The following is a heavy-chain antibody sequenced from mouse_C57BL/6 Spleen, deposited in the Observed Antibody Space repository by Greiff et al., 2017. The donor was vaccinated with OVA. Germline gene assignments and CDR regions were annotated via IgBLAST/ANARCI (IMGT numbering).Heavy chain of an antibody. CDR1: GYTFTDYE. J-gene: IGHJ2*01. D-gene: IGHD2-4*01. Sequence: QVQLQQPGAELVRPGASVTLSCKASGYTFTDYEMHWVKQTPVHGLEWIGAIDPETGGTAYNQKFKGKAILTADKSSSTAYMELRSLTSEDSAVYYCTRDYAGSYYFDYWGQGTTLTVSS. CDR2: IDPETGGT. CDR3: TRDYAGSYYFDY. V-gene: IGHV1-15*01.